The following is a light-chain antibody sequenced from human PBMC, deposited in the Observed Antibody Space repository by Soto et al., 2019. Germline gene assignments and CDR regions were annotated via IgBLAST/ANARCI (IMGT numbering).Light chain of an antibody. J-gene: IGKJ4*01. Sequence: DIQMTQSPSSLSASVGDRVTITCRASQSISSYLNWYQQKPGKAPKLLIYDASTLHSGVPSRFSGGGSGTDFTLTISSLQPEDFATYYCQQVNVYPSTFGGGTKVDIK. CDR2: DAS. CDR3: QQVNVYPST. CDR1: QSISSY. V-gene: IGKV1-39*01.